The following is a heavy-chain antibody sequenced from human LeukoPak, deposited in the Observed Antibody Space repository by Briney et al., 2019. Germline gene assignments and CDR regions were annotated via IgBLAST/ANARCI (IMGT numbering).Heavy chain of an antibody. CDR1: GFTFSSYS. J-gene: IGHJ6*03. V-gene: IGHV3-21*01. D-gene: IGHD6-6*01. Sequence: GGSLRLSCAASGFTFSSYSMNWVRQAPGKGLEWVSSISSSSSYIYYADSVKGRFTISRDNAKKSLYLEMNSLRAEDTAVYYCVRVRYSSSSHYMDVWGKGTTVTVSS. CDR2: ISSSSSYI. CDR3: VRVRYSSSSHYMDV.